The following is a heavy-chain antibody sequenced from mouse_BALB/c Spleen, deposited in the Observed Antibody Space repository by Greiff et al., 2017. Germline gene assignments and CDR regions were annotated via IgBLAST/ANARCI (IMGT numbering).Heavy chain of an antibody. CDR3: ARLPFAY. CDR2: IDPANGNT. Sequence: EVHLVESGAELVKPGASVKLSCTASGFNIKDTYMHWVKQRPEQGLEWIGRIDPANGNTKYDPKFQGKATITADTSSNTAYLQLSSLTSEDTAVYYCARLPFAYWGQGTLVTVSA. CDR1: GFNIKDTY. J-gene: IGHJ3*01. V-gene: IGHV14-3*02.